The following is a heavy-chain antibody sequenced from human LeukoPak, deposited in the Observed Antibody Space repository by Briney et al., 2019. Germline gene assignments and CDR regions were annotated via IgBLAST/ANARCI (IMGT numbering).Heavy chain of an antibody. D-gene: IGHD3-9*01. Sequence: GASVKVSCKASGYTFTSYDINWVRQATGQGLEWMGWMNPNSGNTGYAQKFQGRVTMTRNTSISTAYMELSSLRSEDTAVYYCARGHIDWLLPNSGMDVWGKGTTVTVSS. J-gene: IGHJ6*03. V-gene: IGHV1-8*01. CDR1: GYTFTSYD. CDR3: ARGHIDWLLPNSGMDV. CDR2: MNPNSGNT.